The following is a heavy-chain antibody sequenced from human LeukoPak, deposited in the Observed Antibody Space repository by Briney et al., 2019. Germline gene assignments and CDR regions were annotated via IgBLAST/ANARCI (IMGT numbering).Heavy chain of an antibody. CDR1: GFTFSSYW. CDR2: IKQDGSEK. J-gene: IGHJ4*02. D-gene: IGHD5-12*01. CDR3: ARVDIVATISKYYFDY. Sequence: GGSLRLSCAASGFTFSSYWMSWVRQAPGKGLEWVANIKQDGSEKCYVDSVKGRFTISSDNAKNSLYLQMNSLRAEDTAAYYCARVDIVATISKYYFDYWGQGTLVTVSS. V-gene: IGHV3-7*01.